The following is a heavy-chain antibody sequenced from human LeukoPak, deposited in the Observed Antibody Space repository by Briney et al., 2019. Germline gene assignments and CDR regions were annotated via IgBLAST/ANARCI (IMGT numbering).Heavy chain of an antibody. CDR2: FDPEDGET. D-gene: IGHD3-10*01. Sequence: XXMXXVRQAPGXGLEWMGGFDPEDGETIYAQKFQGRVTMTEDTSTDTAYMELSSLRSEDTAVYYCATHTYYYGSGYWGQGTLVTVSS. V-gene: IGHV1-24*01. J-gene: IGHJ4*02. CDR3: ATHTYYYGSGY. CDR1: XX.